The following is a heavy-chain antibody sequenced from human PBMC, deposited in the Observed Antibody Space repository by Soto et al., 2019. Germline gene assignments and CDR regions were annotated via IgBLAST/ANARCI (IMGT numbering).Heavy chain of an antibody. CDR1: GGSISSYY. CDR2: IYYTGTT. Sequence: QVHLQESGPGLVKPSETLSLTCTVSGGSISSYYWSWIRQPPGKGLEWIGYIYYTGTTTYNPSIKSRVXXXAXXSKNQLSLNLTSVSAADTAVYYCARLGGFYQSLDSWGQGTLVTVSS. D-gene: IGHD3-22*01. V-gene: IGHV4-59*08. J-gene: IGHJ5*01. CDR3: ARLGGFYQSLDS.